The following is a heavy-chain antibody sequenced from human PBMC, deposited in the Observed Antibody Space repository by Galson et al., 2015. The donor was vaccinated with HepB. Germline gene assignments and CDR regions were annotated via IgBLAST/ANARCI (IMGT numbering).Heavy chain of an antibody. Sequence: SVKVSCKASGGTFSSYAISWVRQAPGQGLEWMGGIIPIFGTANYAQKFQGRVTITADESTSTAYMELSSLRSEDTAVYYCARDPVGATDVTVDYWGQGTLVTVSS. CDR3: ARDPVGATDVTVDY. V-gene: IGHV1-69*13. CDR1: GGTFSSYA. D-gene: IGHD1-26*01. CDR2: IIPIFGTA. J-gene: IGHJ4*02.